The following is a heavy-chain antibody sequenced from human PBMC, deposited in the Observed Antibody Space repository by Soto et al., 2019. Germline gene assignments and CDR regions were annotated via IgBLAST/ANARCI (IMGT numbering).Heavy chain of an antibody. CDR1: GLSFSSYA. CDR3: ANPSPTMVRGAFFDS. CDR2: ISGSGGST. J-gene: IGHJ4*02. V-gene: IGHV3-23*01. D-gene: IGHD3-10*01. Sequence: PGGSLRLSCAASGLSFSSYAMSWVRQAPGKGLERVSDISGSGGSTYYADSVKGRFTISRDNSKNTLYLQMNSLRAEDTGVYYCANPSPTMVRGAFFDSWGQGTLVTVSS.